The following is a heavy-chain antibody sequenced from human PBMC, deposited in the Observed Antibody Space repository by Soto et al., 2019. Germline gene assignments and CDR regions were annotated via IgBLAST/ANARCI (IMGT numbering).Heavy chain of an antibody. V-gene: IGHV3-21*01. CDR1: GFTFSSYS. J-gene: IGHJ4*02. CDR3: ARERGIAAADAGGA. CDR2: ISSSSSYI. Sequence: EVQLVESGGGLVKPGGSLRLSCAASGFTFSSYSMNWVRQAPGKGLEWVSSISSSSSYIYYADSVKGRFTISRDNAKNSLYLQMNSLRAEDTAVYYCARERGIAAADAGGAWGQGTLVTVSS. D-gene: IGHD6-13*01.